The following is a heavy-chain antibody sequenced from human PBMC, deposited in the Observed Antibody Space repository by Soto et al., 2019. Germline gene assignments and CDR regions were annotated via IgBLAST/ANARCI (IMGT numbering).Heavy chain of an antibody. D-gene: IGHD3-22*01. Sequence: TGGSLRLSCAASEFTFSNYAMSWVRQAPGKGLEWVSAISYGGGTTYYADSVKGRFTISRDNSKNTLYLQMNSLRAEDTVVYYYAKNPGYYYDSTGYHFDYWGQGTLVTVSS. J-gene: IGHJ4*02. CDR2: ISYGGGTT. CDR1: EFTFSNYA. V-gene: IGHV3-23*01. CDR3: AKNPGYYYDSTGYHFDY.